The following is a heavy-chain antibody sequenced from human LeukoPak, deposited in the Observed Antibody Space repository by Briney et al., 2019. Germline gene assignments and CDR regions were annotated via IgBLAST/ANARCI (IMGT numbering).Heavy chain of an antibody. J-gene: IGHJ6*02. D-gene: IGHD3-22*01. V-gene: IGHV4-31*03. CDR3: ARDRVDSSGYYIYYYGMDV. CDR1: GGSISSGGYY. CDR2: IYYSGST. Sequence: PSQTLSLTCTVSGGSISSGGYYWRWIRQHPGKGLEWIGYIYYSGSTYYNPSLKSRVTISVDTSKNQFSLKLSSVTAADTAVYYCARDRVDSSGYYIYYYGMDVWGQGTTVTVSS.